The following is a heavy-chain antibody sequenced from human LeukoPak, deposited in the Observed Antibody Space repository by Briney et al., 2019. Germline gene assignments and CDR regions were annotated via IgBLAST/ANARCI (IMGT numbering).Heavy chain of an antibody. D-gene: IGHD6-13*01. Sequence: GRSLRLSCAASGFTFSSYGMHWVRQAPGKGLEWVAVIWYDGSNKYYADSVKGRFTISRDNSKNTLYLQMNSLRAEDTAVYYCAREEYSSSYFGYWGQGTLVTVSS. J-gene: IGHJ4*02. CDR3: AREEYSSSYFGY. V-gene: IGHV3-33*01. CDR1: GFTFSSYG. CDR2: IWYDGSNK.